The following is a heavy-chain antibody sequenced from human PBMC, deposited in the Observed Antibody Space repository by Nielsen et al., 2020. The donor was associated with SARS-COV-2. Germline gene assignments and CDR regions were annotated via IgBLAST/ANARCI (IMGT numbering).Heavy chain of an antibody. Sequence: GESLKISCAASGFTFSSYSMNWVRQAPGKGLEWVSFISSRSDYIYYADSMKGRFTISRDNAKNSLFLQMNRLRVEDTAVYYCAKHRGSPLLDFDYWGQGTRSPSP. CDR1: GFTFSSYS. CDR2: ISSRSDYI. D-gene: IGHD3-10*01. V-gene: IGHV3-21*01. J-gene: IGHJ4*02. CDR3: AKHRGSPLLDFDY.